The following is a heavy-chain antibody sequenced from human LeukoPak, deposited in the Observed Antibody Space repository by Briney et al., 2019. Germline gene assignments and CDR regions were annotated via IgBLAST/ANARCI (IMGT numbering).Heavy chain of an antibody. J-gene: IGHJ4*02. CDR3: ARGSSYYYDSSGPFDY. CDR1: GFTFSDYY. D-gene: IGHD3-22*01. V-gene: IGHV3-11*01. Sequence: NPGGSLRLSCAASGFTFSDYYMSWIRQAPGKGLEWVSYISSSGSTIYYADSVKGRFTISRDNAKNSLYLQMNSLRAEDTAVYYCARGSSYYYDSSGPFDYWGQGTLVTVSS. CDR2: ISSSGSTI.